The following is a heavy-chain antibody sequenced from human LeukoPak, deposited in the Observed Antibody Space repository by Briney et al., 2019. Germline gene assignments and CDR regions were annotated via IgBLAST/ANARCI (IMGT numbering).Heavy chain of an antibody. CDR3: AKDIAAAASRYYFDY. J-gene: IGHJ4*02. D-gene: IGHD6-13*01. CDR1: GFTFDDYA. Sequence: SLRLSCAASGFTFDDYAMHWVRQAPGKGLEWVSGITLNRGSISYADSAKSRVTTSRDTAKNSLYLQINSLRAEDTALYYCAKDIAAAASRYYFDYWGQGTLVTVSS. V-gene: IGHV3-9*01. CDR2: ITLNRGSI.